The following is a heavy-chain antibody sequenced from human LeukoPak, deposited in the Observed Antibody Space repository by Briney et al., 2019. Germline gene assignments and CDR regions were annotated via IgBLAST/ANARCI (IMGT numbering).Heavy chain of an antibody. CDR1: GFTFSSYA. D-gene: IGHD3-3*01. V-gene: IGHV3-23*01. J-gene: IGHJ5*02. CDR2: ISGSGGST. Sequence: GGSLRLSCAASGFTFSSYAMSWVRQAPGKGLEWVSAISGSGGSTYYADSVKGRFTISRDNSKNTLYLQMNSLRAEDTAVYYCAKLVPSDDFWSGYLGWFDPWGQGTLGTVSS. CDR3: AKLVPSDDFWSGYLGWFDP.